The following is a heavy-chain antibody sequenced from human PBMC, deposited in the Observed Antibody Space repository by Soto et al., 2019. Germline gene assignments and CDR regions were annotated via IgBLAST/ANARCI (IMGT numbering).Heavy chain of an antibody. Sequence: QVQLVQSGAEVKNPGASVKVSCKASGYTFTGYYMHWVRQAPGQGLEWMGWINPNSGGTNYAQKFQGRVTMTRDTSISTAYMELSRLRSDDTAVYYCARVPTAMVHDYYGMDVWGQGTTVTVSS. CDR3: ARVPTAMVHDYYGMDV. V-gene: IGHV1-2*02. J-gene: IGHJ6*02. CDR1: GYTFTGYY. CDR2: INPNSGGT. D-gene: IGHD5-18*01.